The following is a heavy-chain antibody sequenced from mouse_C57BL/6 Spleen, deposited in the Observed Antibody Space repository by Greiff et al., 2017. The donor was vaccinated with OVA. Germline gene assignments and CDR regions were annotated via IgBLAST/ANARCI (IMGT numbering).Heavy chain of an antibody. D-gene: IGHD2-1*01. V-gene: IGHV2-2*01. CDR3: ARNRGGNAYYFDY. CDR2: IWSGGST. Sequence: QVQLKESGPGLVQPSQSLSITCTVSGFSLTSYGVHWVRQSPGKGLEWLGVIWSGGSTDYNAAFISRLSISKDNSKSQVFFKMNSLQADDTAIYYCARNRGGNAYYFDYWGQGTTLTVSS. CDR1: GFSLTSYG. J-gene: IGHJ2*01.